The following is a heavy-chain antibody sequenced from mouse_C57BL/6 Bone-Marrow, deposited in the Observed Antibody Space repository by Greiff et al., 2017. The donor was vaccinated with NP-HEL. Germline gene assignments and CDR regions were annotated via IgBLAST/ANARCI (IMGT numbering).Heavy chain of an antibody. CDR1: GYTFTDYY. CDR2: IYPGSGNT. V-gene: IGHV1-76*01. CDR3: ARHYYGSSYLFAY. J-gene: IGHJ3*01. Sequence: QVQLKESGAELVRPGASVKLSCKASGYTFTDYYINWVKQRPGQGLEWIARIYPGSGNTYYNEKFKGKATLTAEKSSSTAYMQLSSLTSEDSAVYFCARHYYGSSYLFAYWGQGTLVTVSA. D-gene: IGHD1-1*01.